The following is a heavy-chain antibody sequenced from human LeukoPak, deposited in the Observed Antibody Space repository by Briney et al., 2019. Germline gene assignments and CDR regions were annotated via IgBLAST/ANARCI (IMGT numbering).Heavy chain of an antibody. CDR1: GYTFTGYY. Sequence: ASVKVSCKASGYTFTGYYMHWVRQAPGQGLEWMGWIYPYSGDTNYAQNFQGRVTMTRDTSISTAYMELSSLKSDDTAVYYCTRDRNSASSLDIWGQGTMLTVSS. J-gene: IGHJ3*02. CDR3: TRDRNSASSLDI. D-gene: IGHD6-6*01. CDR2: IYPYSGDT. V-gene: IGHV1-2*02.